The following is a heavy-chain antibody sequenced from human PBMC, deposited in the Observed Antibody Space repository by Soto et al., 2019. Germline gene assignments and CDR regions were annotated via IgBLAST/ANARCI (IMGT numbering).Heavy chain of an antibody. CDR2: ISGSGGST. V-gene: IGHV3-23*01. Sequence: EVQLLESGGGLVQPGGSLRLSCAASGFTFSSYAMSWVRQAPGKGLEWVSAISGSGGSTYYADSVKGRFTISRDNSKNTLYLQMNSLRAEDTAVYYCAKATRESRDYGDYRGYFDYWGQGTLVTVSS. CDR1: GFTFSSYA. J-gene: IGHJ4*02. D-gene: IGHD4-17*01. CDR3: AKATRESRDYGDYRGYFDY.